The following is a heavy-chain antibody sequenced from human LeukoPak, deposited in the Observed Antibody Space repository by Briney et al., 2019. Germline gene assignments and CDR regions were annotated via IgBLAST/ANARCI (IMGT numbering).Heavy chain of an antibody. CDR3: ARGLDVLMVYARKNWFDP. V-gene: IGHV4-39*01. J-gene: IGHJ5*02. CDR2: IYYSGNT. CDR1: GGSISSNTYY. Sequence: SETLSLTCTVSGGSISSNTYYWGWIRQPPGKGLEWIGSIYYSGNTYYNPSLKSRVTISVDTSKIQFSLKLSSVTAADTAVYYCARGLDVLMVYARKNWFDPWGQGTLVTVSS. D-gene: IGHD2-8*01.